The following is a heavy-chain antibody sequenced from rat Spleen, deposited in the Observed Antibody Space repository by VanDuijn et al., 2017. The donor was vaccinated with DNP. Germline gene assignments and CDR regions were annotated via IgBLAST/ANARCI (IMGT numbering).Heavy chain of an antibody. Sequence: EVQVLESGGGLVQPGNSLKLSCATSGFTFSTAWMYWYRQFPEKRLEWIARIKAKSNNYATDYTGSVKGRFTISRDDSTSSIYLQMNSLRSEDTATYYCAKSIRGKAYWGQGTLVTVSS. CDR3: AKSIRGKAY. J-gene: IGHJ3*01. CDR2: IKAKSNNYAT. CDR1: GFTFSTAW. V-gene: IGHV6-6*01. D-gene: IGHD4-5*01.